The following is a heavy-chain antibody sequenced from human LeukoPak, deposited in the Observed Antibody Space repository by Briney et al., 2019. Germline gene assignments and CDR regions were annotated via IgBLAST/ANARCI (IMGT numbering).Heavy chain of an antibody. D-gene: IGHD2-2*01. CDR2: IYPGDSDT. V-gene: IGHV5-51*01. CDR1: GSPFTNYW. Sequence: GASLQISCKSSGSPFTNYWIDWVRQMPGKGLEWMGIIYPGDSDTRYSPSFQGEVTISADKSISAAYLQWSSLQASDAAMYYCARLPSRSCSSSSCYVVVYGGQGTLVTVSS. J-gene: IGHJ4*02. CDR3: ARLPSRSCSSSSCYVVVY.